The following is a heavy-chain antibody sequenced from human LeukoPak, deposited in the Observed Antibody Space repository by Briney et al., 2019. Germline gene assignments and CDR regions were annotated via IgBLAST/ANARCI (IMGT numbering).Heavy chain of an antibody. V-gene: IGHV3-21*01. D-gene: IGHD6-19*01. J-gene: IGHJ4*02. CDR3: ARIGRQWLVVMDC. CDR1: GFTFSSYS. CDR2: ISSSSSYI. Sequence: PGGSLRLSCAASGFTFSSYSMNWVRQAPGKGLEWVSSISSSSSYIYYADSVKGRFTISRDNAKNSLYLQMNSLRAEDTAVYYCARIGRQWLVVMDCWGQGTLVTVSS.